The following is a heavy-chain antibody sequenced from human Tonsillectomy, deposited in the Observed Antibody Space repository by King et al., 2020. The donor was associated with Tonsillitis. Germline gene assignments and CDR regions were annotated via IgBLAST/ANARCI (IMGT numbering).Heavy chain of an antibody. V-gene: IGHV4-39*02. D-gene: IGHD1-26*01. CDR2: MDYSGTI. CDR3: ARYVSGSFDY. J-gene: IGHJ4*02. Sequence: QLQESGPGVVKPSETLSLTCTVSGGSISTSDHYWAWIRQPPGKGLEWIGYMDYSGTIFYNPSLKSRITISGGTSENRFSLRLRSVTAADTSVYFCARYVSGSFDYWGQGALVTVSS. CDR1: GGSISTSDHY.